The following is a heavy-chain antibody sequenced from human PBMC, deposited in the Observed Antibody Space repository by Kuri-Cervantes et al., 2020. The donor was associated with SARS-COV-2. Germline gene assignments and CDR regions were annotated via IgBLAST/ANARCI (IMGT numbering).Heavy chain of an antibody. CDR1: GFTVSSNY. Sequence: GESLKISCAASGFTVSSNYMSWVRQAPGKGLEWVSVIYSGGSTYYADSVKGRFTISRDNSKNTLYFQMNSLRAEDTAVYYCARERGLRGWFDPWGQGTLVTVSS. J-gene: IGHJ5*02. V-gene: IGHV3-53*01. CDR3: ARERGLRGWFDP. CDR2: IYSGGST.